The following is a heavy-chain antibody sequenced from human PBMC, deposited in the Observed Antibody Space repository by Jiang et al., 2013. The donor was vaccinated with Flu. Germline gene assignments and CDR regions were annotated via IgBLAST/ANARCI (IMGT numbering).Heavy chain of an antibody. J-gene: IGHJ5*02. Sequence: SGAEVKKPGSSVKVSCKASGGSFNSYAISWVRQAPGQGLEWMGRIIPVLRISNYAQKFQGRVTIIADESTSAVYMELSSLRSEDTAVYYCARDTSGDFDFLSGYYKVGWFDPWGQGTLVTVSS. CDR2: IIPVLRIS. V-gene: IGHV1-69*04. CDR1: GGSFNSYA. D-gene: IGHD3-3*01. CDR3: ARDTSGDFDFLSGYYKVGWFDP.